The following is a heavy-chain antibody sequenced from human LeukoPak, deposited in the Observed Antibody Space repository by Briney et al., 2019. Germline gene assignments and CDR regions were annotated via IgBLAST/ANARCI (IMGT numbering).Heavy chain of an antibody. CDR3: ARQGSSSWFDY. V-gene: IGHV4-34*01. CDR2: INHSGST. Sequence: PSETLSLTCAVYGGSFSGYYWSWIRQPPGKGLEWIGEINHSGSTNYNPSLKSRVTISVDTSKNQFSLKLSSVTAADTAVYYCARQGSSSWFDYWGQGTLVTVSS. D-gene: IGHD6-13*01. J-gene: IGHJ4*02. CDR1: GGSFSGYY.